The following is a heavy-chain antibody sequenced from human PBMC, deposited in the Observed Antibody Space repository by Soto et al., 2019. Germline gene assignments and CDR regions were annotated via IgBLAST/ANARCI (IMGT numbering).Heavy chain of an antibody. CDR3: ARESPRAGHFVD. CDR1: GGSLSSYY. J-gene: IGHJ4*02. Sequence: SETLSLTCTVSGGSLSSYYWMWIRQLPGKGLEWMGYIYYSGGTNYNPSLQSRVTMSVDTPKNQFSLKLTSVTAADTAVYYCARESPRAGHFVDWGQGTLVTVAS. CDR2: IYYSGGT. D-gene: IGHD6-13*01. V-gene: IGHV4-59*01.